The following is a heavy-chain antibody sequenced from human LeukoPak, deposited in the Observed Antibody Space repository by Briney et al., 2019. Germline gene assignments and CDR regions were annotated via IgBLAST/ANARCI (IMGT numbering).Heavy chain of an antibody. Sequence: GGSLRLSCAASGFTVSSNYMSWVRQAPGKGLEWVSVIYSGGSTYYADYVKGRFTISRDNSKNTLYPQMNSLRAEDTAVYYCARENTAMAYFDYWGQGTLVTVSS. V-gene: IGHV3-53*01. J-gene: IGHJ4*02. D-gene: IGHD5-18*01. CDR2: IYSGGST. CDR3: ARENTAMAYFDY. CDR1: GFTVSSNY.